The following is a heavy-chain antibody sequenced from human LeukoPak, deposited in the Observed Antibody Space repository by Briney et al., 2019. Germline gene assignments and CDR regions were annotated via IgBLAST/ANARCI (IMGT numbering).Heavy chain of an antibody. D-gene: IGHD3-10*01. CDR3: ARGAFMVRGHAFDI. CDR2: ISYNSGTI. Sequence: PGRSLRLSCAASGFNFVDYAMHWVRQVPGKGLEWVSGISYNSGTIVHADSVKGRFTISRDNARNSLYLQMNSLRAEDTALYYCARGAFMVRGHAFDIWGQGTMVTVSS. V-gene: IGHV3-9*01. CDR1: GFNFVDYA. J-gene: IGHJ3*02.